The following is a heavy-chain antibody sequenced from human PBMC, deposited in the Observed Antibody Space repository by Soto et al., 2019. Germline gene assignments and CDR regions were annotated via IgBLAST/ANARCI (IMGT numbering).Heavy chain of an antibody. D-gene: IGHD2-21*02. J-gene: IGHJ3*01. CDR2: TSGGGGST. Sequence: DVQLLESGGGLVQPGGSLRLSCAASGFTFGNYGINWVRQAPGKGLEWVSGTSGGGGSTYYADSVKGRFTVSRDPSKNSVFLEMNTLRAEDTAVYYCAKGFIVVVTVLRPDDAFDVWGQGTLVTVSS. CDR1: GFTFGNYG. CDR3: AKGFIVVVTVLRPDDAFDV. V-gene: IGHV3-23*01.